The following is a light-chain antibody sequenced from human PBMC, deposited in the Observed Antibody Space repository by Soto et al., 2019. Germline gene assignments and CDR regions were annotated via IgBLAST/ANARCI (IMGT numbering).Light chain of an antibody. V-gene: IGKV3-15*01. CDR2: GAS. CDR3: HHYGKSPIYT. CDR1: QTVTSN. J-gene: IGKJ3*01. Sequence: EIVMTQSPVTLSVSPGERATLSCRASQTVTSNLAWYQQKPGQPPRLLIYGASTRATGLPARFSGSGSGTEFTLTISSLQSEDVAVYYCHHYGKSPIYTFGPGTKVDIK.